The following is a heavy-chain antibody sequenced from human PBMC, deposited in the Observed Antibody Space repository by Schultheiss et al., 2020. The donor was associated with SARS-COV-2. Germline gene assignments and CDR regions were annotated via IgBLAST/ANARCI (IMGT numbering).Heavy chain of an antibody. J-gene: IGHJ6*02. V-gene: IGHV3-66*01. CDR2: IYSGGST. CDR3: AKGTVTFGGVIGSMDV. D-gene: IGHD3-16*02. Sequence: GGSLRLSCAASGFTFSSYWMSWVRQAPGKGLEWVSVIYSGGSTYYADSVKGRFTISRDNAKNSLYLQMNSLRAEDTAVYYCAKGTVTFGGVIGSMDVWGQGTTVTVSS. CDR1: GFTFSSYW.